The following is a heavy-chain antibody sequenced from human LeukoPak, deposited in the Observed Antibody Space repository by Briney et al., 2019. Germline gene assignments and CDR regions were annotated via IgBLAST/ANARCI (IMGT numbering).Heavy chain of an antibody. D-gene: IGHD2-21*02. CDR2: VNLNSGDT. Sequence: ASVKVSCKASGYTFTAYYMHWVRQAPGQGLEWMGWVNLNSGDTNYAQKFQGRVTMTRDTSISTAYMELSRLKSDDTAVFYCARGVTARDFYYYMDVWGKGTTVTISS. V-gene: IGHV1-2*02. J-gene: IGHJ6*03. CDR3: ARGVTARDFYYYMDV. CDR1: GYTFTAYY.